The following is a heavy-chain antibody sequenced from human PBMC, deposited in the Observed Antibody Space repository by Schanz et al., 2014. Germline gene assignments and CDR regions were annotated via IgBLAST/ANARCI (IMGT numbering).Heavy chain of an antibody. Sequence: QVQLVESGGGVVQPGRSLRLSCAASGFTFSSYTMHWVRQAPGKGLEWVAVISFDGSHESYADSVRGRFTISRDNSKDTLYLQMNSLRTEDTAVYYCAGDWASGRYYSDYWGQGTLVTVSS. CDR1: GFTFSSYT. CDR3: AGDWASGRYYSDY. CDR2: ISFDGSHE. V-gene: IGHV3-30*04. D-gene: IGHD1-26*01. J-gene: IGHJ4*02.